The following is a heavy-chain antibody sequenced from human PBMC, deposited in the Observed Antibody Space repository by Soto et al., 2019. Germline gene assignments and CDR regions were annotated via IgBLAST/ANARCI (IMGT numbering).Heavy chain of an antibody. V-gene: IGHV3-64D*08. Sequence: LRLSCSASGFTFSSYAMHWVRQAPGKGLEYVSAISSNGASTYYADSVKGRFTISRDNSKNTLYLQMTSLRAEDTAVYYCVKDNDFWSGYSLYYYAMDVWGQGTTVTVSS. CDR3: VKDNDFWSGYSLYYYAMDV. J-gene: IGHJ6*02. CDR1: GFTFSSYA. CDR2: ISSNGAST. D-gene: IGHD3-3*01.